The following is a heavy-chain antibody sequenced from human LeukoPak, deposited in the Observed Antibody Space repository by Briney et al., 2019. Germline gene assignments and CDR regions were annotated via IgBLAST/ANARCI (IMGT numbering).Heavy chain of an antibody. CDR3: ASKALDCFCFDS. D-gene: IGHD2-21*01. J-gene: IGHJ4*02. CDR2: ISSSSSYI. V-gene: IGHV3-21*01. Sequence: GGSLRLSCAASGFTFSSYSMSWVRQAPGKGLEWVSSISSSSSYIYYADSVKGRFTITRDNVKNLLFLQTNSVRAEDTAVYYCASKALDCFCFDSWGQGTLVTVSS. CDR1: GFTFSSYS.